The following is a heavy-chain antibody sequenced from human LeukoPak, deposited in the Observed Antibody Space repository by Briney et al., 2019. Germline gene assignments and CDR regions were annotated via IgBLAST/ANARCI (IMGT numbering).Heavy chain of an antibody. CDR1: GFTFGSYA. Sequence: GRSLRLSCAASGFTFGSYALHWVRQAPGKGLERVAVISHDGRHKFYADSVTGRLTISRDNSKNTLDLQANNLRAEDTAMYYCARGLVTTVVRGVPGWGGMDVWGQGTAVTVSS. J-gene: IGHJ6*02. V-gene: IGHV3-30*04. CDR3: ARGLVTTVVRGVPGWGGMDV. D-gene: IGHD3-10*01. CDR2: ISHDGRHK.